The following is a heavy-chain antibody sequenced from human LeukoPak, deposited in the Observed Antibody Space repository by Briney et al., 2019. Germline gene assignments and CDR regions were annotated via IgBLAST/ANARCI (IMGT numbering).Heavy chain of an antibody. CDR2: INHSGST. CDR3: ARKRTGYSSGWYIAYYFDY. J-gene: IGHJ4*02. CDR1: GGSFSGYY. Sequence: SETLSLTCAVYGGSFSGYYWSWIRQPPGKGLEWIGEINHSGSTNYNPSLKSRVTISVDTSKNQFSLKLSSVTAADTAVYYCARKRTGYSSGWYIAYYFDYWGQGTLVTVSS. V-gene: IGHV4-34*01. D-gene: IGHD6-19*01.